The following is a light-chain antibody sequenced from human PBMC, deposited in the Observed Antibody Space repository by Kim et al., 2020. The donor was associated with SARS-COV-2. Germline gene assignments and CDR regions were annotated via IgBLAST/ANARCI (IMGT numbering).Light chain of an antibody. J-gene: IGLJ2*01. Sequence: VSVSAGQTASITCSGDQLGDKYVCWYQQKPGQSHVLVIYQDKNRPSGIPERFSGSNSGNTATLTISGTQAMDEADYYCQAWDTTVVFGGGTQLTVL. CDR2: QDK. CDR1: QLGDKY. CDR3: QAWDTTVV. V-gene: IGLV3-1*01.